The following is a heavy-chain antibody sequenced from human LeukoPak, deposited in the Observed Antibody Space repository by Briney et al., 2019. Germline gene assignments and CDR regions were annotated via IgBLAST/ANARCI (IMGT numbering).Heavy chain of an antibody. CDR3: ARDIGSGRYFDY. CDR1: GFTFSSYG. Sequence: PGGSLRLSCAASGFTFSSYGMHWARQAPGKGLEWVAVIWYDGSNKYYADSVKGRFTISRDNSKNTLYLQMNSLRAEDTAVYYCARDIGSGRYFDYWGQGTLVTVFS. CDR2: IWYDGSNK. J-gene: IGHJ4*02. V-gene: IGHV3-33*01. D-gene: IGHD3-10*01.